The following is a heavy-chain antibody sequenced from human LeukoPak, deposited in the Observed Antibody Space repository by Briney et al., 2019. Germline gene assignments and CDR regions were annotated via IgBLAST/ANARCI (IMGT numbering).Heavy chain of an antibody. V-gene: IGHV3-23*01. CDR3: AKDLETINPTMD. Sequence: GGSLRLSCAASGFTSSSHAMSWVRQAPGKGLEWVSSIGGSGKNTFYADAVKGRFTISRGNSKDTLYLQMNSLRAEDTAVYYCAKDLETINPTMDWGQGTLVTVSS. CDR1: GFTSSSHA. CDR2: IGGSGKNT. J-gene: IGHJ4*02. D-gene: IGHD3-10*01.